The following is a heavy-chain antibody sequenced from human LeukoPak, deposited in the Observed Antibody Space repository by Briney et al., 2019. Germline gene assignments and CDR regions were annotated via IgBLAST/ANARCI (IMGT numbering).Heavy chain of an antibody. J-gene: IGHJ3*02. CDR2: IKQDGSEK. Sequence: GGSLRLSCAASGFTFSSYWMSWVRQAPGKGLEWVANIKQDGSEKYYVDSVKGRFTISRDNAKNSLYLQMNSLRAEDTAVYYCASSGDIVVVGDAFDIWGQGTMVTVSS. CDR3: ASSGDIVVVGDAFDI. CDR1: GFTFSSYW. V-gene: IGHV3-7*01. D-gene: IGHD2-2*01.